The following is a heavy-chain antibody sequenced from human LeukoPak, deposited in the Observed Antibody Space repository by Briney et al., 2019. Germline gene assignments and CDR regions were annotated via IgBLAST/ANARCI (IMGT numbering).Heavy chain of an antibody. CDR1: GGSFSGYY. CDR2: INHSGST. CDR3: ARVARYCSGGSCYFSGMDV. Sequence: SETLSLTCAVYGGSFSGYYWSWIRQPPGKGLEWIGEINHSGSTNYNPSPKSRVTISVDTSKNQFSLKLSSVTAADTAVYYCARVARYCSGGSCYFSGMDVWGKGTTVTVSS. V-gene: IGHV4-34*01. D-gene: IGHD2-15*01. J-gene: IGHJ6*04.